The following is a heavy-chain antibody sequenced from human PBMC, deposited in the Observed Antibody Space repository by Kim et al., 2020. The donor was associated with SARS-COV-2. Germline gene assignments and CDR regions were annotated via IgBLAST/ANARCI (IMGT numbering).Heavy chain of an antibody. D-gene: IGHD3-10*01. CDR3: ARIPDITGWPFDS. J-gene: IGHJ4*01. V-gene: IGHV4-59*01. CDR1: LPSINPYS. CDR2: LHYSGRT. Sequence: SETLSLTCTNSLPSINPYSFTCIPPPPGNALEWIASLHYSGRTNYNPSLGSRVPIFMDTSKRHFSLSLTSVTPEDTAIYYCARIPDITGWPFDSWGQAIL.